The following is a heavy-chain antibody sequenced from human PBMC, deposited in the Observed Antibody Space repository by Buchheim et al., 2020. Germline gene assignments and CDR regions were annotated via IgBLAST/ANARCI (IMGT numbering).Heavy chain of an antibody. V-gene: IGHV3-7*01. CDR2: IIQDGSEK. D-gene: IGHD3-9*01. CDR3: ARLVLTGYYSLSTLNL. J-gene: IGHJ4*02. CDR1: GFIYSAYW. Sequence: EGQLVESGGGLVQPGGSLRLSCVGSGFIYSAYWMAWVRQAPGKGLEWVANIIQDGSEKHYVDSVKGRFTISRDNAKNYLYLQMNSPRVEDTATYYCARLVLTGYYSLSTLNLWGQG.